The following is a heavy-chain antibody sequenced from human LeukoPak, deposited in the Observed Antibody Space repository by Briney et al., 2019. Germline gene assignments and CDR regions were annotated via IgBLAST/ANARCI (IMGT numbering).Heavy chain of an antibody. CDR3: GRNRPGKEQQLVRD. D-gene: IGHD6-13*01. CDR2: IYYSGST. CDR1: GGSISSSSYY. Sequence: PSETLSLTCTVSGGSISSSSYYWGWIRQPPGKGLEWIGSIYYSGSTYYNPSLKSRVTISVDTSKNQFSLKLSSVTAADTAVYYCGRNRPGKEQQLVRDWGQGTLVTVSS. J-gene: IGHJ4*02. V-gene: IGHV4-39*01.